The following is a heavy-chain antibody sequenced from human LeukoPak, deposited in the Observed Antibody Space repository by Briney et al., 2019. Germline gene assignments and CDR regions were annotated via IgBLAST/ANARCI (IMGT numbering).Heavy chain of an antibody. CDR2: ISSGGGTI. D-gene: IGHD6-13*01. J-gene: IGHJ4*02. CDR1: GFTFSSYW. CDR3: ARDRSSSAAPSLTY. V-gene: IGHV3-48*02. Sequence: GGSLRLSCVASGFTFSSYWIHWVRQAPGKGLEWVSYISSGGGTIYYADSVKGRFTISRDNAKSSLYLQMNSLRDEDTAVYYCARDRSSSAAPSLTYWGQGTLVTVSS.